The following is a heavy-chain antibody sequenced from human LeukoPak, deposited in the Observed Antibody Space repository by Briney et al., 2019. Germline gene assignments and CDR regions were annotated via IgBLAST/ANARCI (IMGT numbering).Heavy chain of an antibody. Sequence: GGSLRLSCAASGFAFSNYGMHWVRQAPGKGLEWVSFIPYDGSNTYYTDSVKGRFTISRDNSKNTLYLQMNSPRAEDTAAYYCAKDGNWARFENWGQGTLVTVSS. V-gene: IGHV3-30*02. CDR2: IPYDGSNT. CDR3: AKDGNWARFEN. D-gene: IGHD7-27*01. CDR1: GFAFSNYG. J-gene: IGHJ4*02.